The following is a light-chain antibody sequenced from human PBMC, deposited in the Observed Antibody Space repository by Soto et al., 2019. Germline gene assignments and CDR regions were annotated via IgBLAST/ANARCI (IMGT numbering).Light chain of an antibody. CDR1: QSISSY. CDR2: EVS. J-gene: IGKJ1*01. Sequence: DVHMSQSPSSLSASVGDRVTITCRASQSISSYSNWYQHKPGKAPNLLIYEVSTLHTGVPSRFSGSGSGTEFTLTINSLRPDDFATYYCQHYSGDRATFGQGTKVDIK. V-gene: IGKV1-5*03. CDR3: QHYSGDRAT.